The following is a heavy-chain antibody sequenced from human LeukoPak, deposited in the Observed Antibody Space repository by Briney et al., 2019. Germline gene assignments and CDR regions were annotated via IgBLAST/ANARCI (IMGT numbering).Heavy chain of an antibody. CDR3: ARETHCSSTSCYSLYWFDP. CDR2: IIPIFGTA. V-gene: IGHV1-69*13. D-gene: IGHD2-2*02. Sequence: SVKVSCKASGGTFSSYAISWVRQAPGQGLEWMGGIIPIFGTANYAQKFQGRVTITADESTSTAYMELSSLRSEDTAVYYCARETHCSSTSCYSLYWFDPWGQGTPVTVSS. CDR1: GGTFSSYA. J-gene: IGHJ5*02.